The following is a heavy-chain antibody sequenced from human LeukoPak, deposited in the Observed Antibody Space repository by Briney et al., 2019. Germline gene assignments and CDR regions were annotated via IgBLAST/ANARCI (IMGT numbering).Heavy chain of an antibody. CDR2: IYYSGST. V-gene: IGHV4-61*08. J-gene: IGHJ4*02. D-gene: IGHD6-19*01. CDR3: ARGRSSGWPSLYYFDY. CDR1: GGSISSGGYY. Sequence: PSETLSLTCTVSGGSISSGGYYWSWIRQPPGKGLEWIGYIYYSGSTNYNPSLKSRVTISVDTSKNQFSLKLSSVTAADTAVYYCARGRSSGWPSLYYFDYWGQGTLVTVSS.